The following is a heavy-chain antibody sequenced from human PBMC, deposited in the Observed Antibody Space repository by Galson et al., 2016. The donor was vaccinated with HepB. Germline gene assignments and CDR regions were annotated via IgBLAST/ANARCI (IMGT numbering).Heavy chain of an antibody. V-gene: IGHV2-5*01. Sequence: PALVKPTQTLTLTCTFSGFSLRNSGVGVGWIRQPPGKALEWLALIYWNDDRRYSPSLKSRLTITKDTSKNQVVLTMTNMDPVDTATYYCARKGGFIYDYRFFDFWGQGTLVTVSS. CDR1: GFSLRNSGVG. J-gene: IGHJ4*02. D-gene: IGHD5-18*01. CDR2: IYWNDDR. CDR3: ARKGGFIYDYRFFDF.